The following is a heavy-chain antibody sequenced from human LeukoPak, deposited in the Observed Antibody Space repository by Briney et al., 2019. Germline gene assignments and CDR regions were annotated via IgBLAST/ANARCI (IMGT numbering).Heavy chain of an antibody. CDR3: ARGFQEVRQLVYYYYYMDV. V-gene: IGHV3-48*03. J-gene: IGHJ6*03. Sequence: PGGSLRLSCAASGFTFSSYEMNWVRQAPGKGLEWVSYISSSGSTIYYADSVKGRFTISRDNAKNSLYLQMNSLRAEDTAVYYCARGFQEVRQLVYYYYYMDVWGKGTTVTVSS. D-gene: IGHD6-6*01. CDR2: ISSSGSTI. CDR1: GFTFSSYE.